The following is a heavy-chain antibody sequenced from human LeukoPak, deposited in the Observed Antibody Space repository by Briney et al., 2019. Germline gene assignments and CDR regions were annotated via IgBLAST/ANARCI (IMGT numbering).Heavy chain of an antibody. D-gene: IGHD6-6*01. CDR2: INPNSGGT. J-gene: IGHJ4*02. V-gene: IGHV1-2*02. CDR1: GYTFTGYY. Sequence: ASVKVSCKASGYTFTGYYMHWVRQAPGQGLEWMGLINPNSGGTNYAQKFQGRVTMTRDTSISTAYMELSRLRSDDTAVYYCARPTNGIAAHLNWGQGTLVTVSS. CDR3: ARPTNGIAAHLN.